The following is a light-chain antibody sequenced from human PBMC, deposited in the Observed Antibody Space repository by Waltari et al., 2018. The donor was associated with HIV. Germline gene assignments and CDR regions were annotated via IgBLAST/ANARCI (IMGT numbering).Light chain of an antibody. V-gene: IGKV3-20*01. CDR3: QHYGTSPPIT. CDR2: EAS. Sequence: DIVLTQSPCSLSLSPWESATLPCRASQSVSSGYFAWYQHKPGQAPRLLIYEASSRATGIPDRFSGSGSGTDFILTISRLAPEDFAVYYCQHYGTSPPITFGQGTRLEIK. CDR1: QSVSSGY. J-gene: IGKJ5*01.